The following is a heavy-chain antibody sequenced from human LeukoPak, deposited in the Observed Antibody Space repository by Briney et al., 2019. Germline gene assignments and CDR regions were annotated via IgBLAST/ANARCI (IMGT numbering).Heavy chain of an antibody. CDR1: VGTXSSYA. Sequence: SVKVSCKASVGTXSSYAISWVRQAPGQGLEWMGRIIPILGIASYAQKFQGRVTITADKSTSTAYMELSSLRSEDTAVYYCARDPSRAAGRGNYWGQGTLVTVSS. CDR2: IIPILGIA. V-gene: IGHV1-69*04. CDR3: ARDPSRAAGRGNY. D-gene: IGHD1-1*01. J-gene: IGHJ4*02.